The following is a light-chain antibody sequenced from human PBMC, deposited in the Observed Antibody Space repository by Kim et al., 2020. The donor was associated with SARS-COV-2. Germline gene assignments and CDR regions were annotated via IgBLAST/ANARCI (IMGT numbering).Light chain of an antibody. CDR1: KLGDKY. J-gene: IGLJ2*01. Sequence: SVSPGQTAIITCSGDKLGDKYAFWYQQKPGQSHMVVIYQDAKRPSGIPERFSGSSSGNTATLTISGTQPMDEADYYCQTWDSSTAIFGGGTQLTVL. CDR3: QTWDSSTAI. V-gene: IGLV3-1*01. CDR2: QDA.